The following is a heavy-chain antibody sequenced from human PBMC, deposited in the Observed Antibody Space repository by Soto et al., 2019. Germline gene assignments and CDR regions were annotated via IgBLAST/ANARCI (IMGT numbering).Heavy chain of an antibody. D-gene: IGHD2-2*01. CDR2: ICYSGST. J-gene: IGHJ6*02. Sequence: PSETLSFTGTVSVGSISSGDYYWSWILQPPGKGLEWIGYICYSGSTYYNPSLKSRVTISVDTSKNQFSLKLNSVTAADTAVYYCARDWGPCSSTSCPISGMDVWGQGTTVTVSS. CDR1: VGSISSGDYY. CDR3: ARDWGPCSSTSCPISGMDV. V-gene: IGHV4-30-4*01.